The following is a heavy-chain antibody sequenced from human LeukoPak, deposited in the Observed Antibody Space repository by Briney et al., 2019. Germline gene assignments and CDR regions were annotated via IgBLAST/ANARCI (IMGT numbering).Heavy chain of an antibody. V-gene: IGHV5-51*01. CDR1: GYNFNNYW. J-gene: IGHJ5*02. Sequence: GESLKISCKTSGYNFNNYWIGWVRQMPGKGLEWLGVIYTGDSETRYRPSLQGQVTTSADKSITTASLQWNSLKASDTAMYYCARWVKADRTDPWGQATLVTVSS. CDR2: IYTGDSET. D-gene: IGHD1-14*01. CDR3: ARWVKADRTDP.